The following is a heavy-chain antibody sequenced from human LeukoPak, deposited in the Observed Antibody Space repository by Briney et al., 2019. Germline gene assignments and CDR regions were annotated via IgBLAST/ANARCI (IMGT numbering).Heavy chain of an antibody. Sequence: SETLSLTCTVSGDSISSSSSYWSWIRQPAGKGLEWIGRISTTGRTNYNPSLKSRVTMSVDTSKNQFSLKLSSVTAADTAVYYCASLSSSWTKGVISARGYYYYMDVWGKGTTVTVSS. J-gene: IGHJ6*03. CDR2: ISTTGRT. CDR1: GDSISSSSSY. V-gene: IGHV4-61*02. D-gene: IGHD3-10*01. CDR3: ASLSSSWTKGVISARGYYYYMDV.